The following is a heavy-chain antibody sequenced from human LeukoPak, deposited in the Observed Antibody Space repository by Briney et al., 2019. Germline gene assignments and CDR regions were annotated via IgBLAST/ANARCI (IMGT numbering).Heavy chain of an antibody. Sequence: SQTLSLTCTVSGGSISSGGYYWSWIRQHPGKGPEWIGYIYYSGSTYYNPSLKSRVTISVDTSKNQFSLKLSSVTAADTAVYYCARRDSSGSSRYYFDYWGQGTLVTVSS. CDR2: IYYSGST. CDR3: ARRDSSGSSRYYFDY. V-gene: IGHV4-31*03. D-gene: IGHD3-22*01. CDR1: GGSISSGGYY. J-gene: IGHJ4*02.